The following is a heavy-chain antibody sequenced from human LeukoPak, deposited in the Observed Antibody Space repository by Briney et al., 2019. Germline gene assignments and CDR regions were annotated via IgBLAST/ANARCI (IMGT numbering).Heavy chain of an antibody. CDR1: GGSFSGYY. D-gene: IGHD3-22*01. CDR2: INHSGST. V-gene: IGHV4-34*01. Sequence: SETLSLTCAVYGGSFSGYYWSWIRQPPGKGLEWSGEINHSGSTNYDPSLKSRVTISVDTSKNQFSLKLSSVTAADTAVYYCASIIQGGYIIIDYWGQGTLVTVSS. J-gene: IGHJ4*02. CDR3: ASIIQGGYIIIDY.